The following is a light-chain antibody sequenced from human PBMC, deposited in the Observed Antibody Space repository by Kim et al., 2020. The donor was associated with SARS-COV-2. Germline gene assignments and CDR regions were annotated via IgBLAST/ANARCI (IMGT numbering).Light chain of an antibody. CDR3: NSWDSSTNHVV. J-gene: IGLJ2*01. CDR2: GKN. Sequence: SSELTQDPAVSVALGQTVRITCQGDSLRRYYATWYQQKPGQAPVLVIYGKNNRPSGIPDRFPGSSSGNTASLTITGAQAEAEAAYCFNSWDSSTNHVVFG. CDR1: SLRRYY. V-gene: IGLV3-19*01.